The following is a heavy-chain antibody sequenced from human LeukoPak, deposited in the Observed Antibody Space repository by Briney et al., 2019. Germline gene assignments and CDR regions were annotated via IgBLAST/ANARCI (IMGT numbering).Heavy chain of an antibody. D-gene: IGHD4-17*01. CDR1: GGSISSYY. CDR3: ARLDGDYGGYFDY. Sequence: PSETLSLTCTVSGGSISSYYWSWIRQPPGKGLEWIGYIYYSGSTNYNPSLKSRVTIPVDTSKNQFSLKLSSVTAADTAVYYCARLDGDYGGYFDYWGQGTLVTVSS. CDR2: IYYSGST. V-gene: IGHV4-59*08. J-gene: IGHJ4*02.